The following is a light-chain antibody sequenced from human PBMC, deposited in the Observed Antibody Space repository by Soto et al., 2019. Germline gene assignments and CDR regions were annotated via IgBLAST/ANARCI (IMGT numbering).Light chain of an antibody. CDR2: SNN. CDR3: AACDDSLNGYV. Sequence: QLLLTQPPSASGTPGQMVTISCSGSSSNIGSSTVNWYQQLPGTAPKLLIYSNNQRPSGVPDRFSGSKSGTSASLAISVLQSEDEAYYYCAACDDSLNGYVIGTGTKLTVL. CDR1: SSNIGSST. V-gene: IGLV1-44*01. J-gene: IGLJ1*01.